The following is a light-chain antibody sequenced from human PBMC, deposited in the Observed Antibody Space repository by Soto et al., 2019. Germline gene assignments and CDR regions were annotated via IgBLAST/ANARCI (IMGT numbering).Light chain of an antibody. V-gene: IGLV2-8*01. CDR3: SSYAGSNNYV. Sequence: QSALTQPPSASGSPGQSVTISCTGTSTDVGGYPYVSWYQQHPGKAPKVIIAEVSKRPSGVPDRFSGSKSGNTASLTVSGPQAEDEADYYCSSYAGSNNYVFGTGTKLTVL. J-gene: IGLJ1*01. CDR1: STDVGGYPY. CDR2: EVS.